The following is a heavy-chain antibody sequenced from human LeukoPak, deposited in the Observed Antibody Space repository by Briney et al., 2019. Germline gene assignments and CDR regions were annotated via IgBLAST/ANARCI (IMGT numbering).Heavy chain of an antibody. CDR3: ARGDYEYVWASYHWYYFDY. Sequence: ASVKVSCKASGYTFTNYGINWVRQAPGQGLEWMGWIGANTGKTLFSQKVQGRVTMTTDTSTATAYMELRSLTSDDTAVYYCARGDYEYVWASYHWYYFDYWGQGTLVTVSS. J-gene: IGHJ4*02. CDR1: GYTFTNYG. D-gene: IGHD3-16*02. CDR2: IGANTGKT. V-gene: IGHV1-18*01.